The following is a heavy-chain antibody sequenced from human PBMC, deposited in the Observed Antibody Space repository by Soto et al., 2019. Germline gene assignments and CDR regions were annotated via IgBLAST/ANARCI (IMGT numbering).Heavy chain of an antibody. CDR2: IHHNGRV. Sequence: QVQLQQWGAGLLKPSETLSLTCAVYGGSFSDCYWSWIRQPPGKGLEWIGEIHHNGRVNYNPSLKSRGSISGDKAKSQSSLKLNSVTAADTAVYYCARGRGYCAGGDCLNWLDPWGQGTLVTVSS. CDR1: GGSFSDCY. D-gene: IGHD2-8*02. CDR3: ARGRGYCAGGDCLNWLDP. J-gene: IGHJ5*02. V-gene: IGHV4-34*01.